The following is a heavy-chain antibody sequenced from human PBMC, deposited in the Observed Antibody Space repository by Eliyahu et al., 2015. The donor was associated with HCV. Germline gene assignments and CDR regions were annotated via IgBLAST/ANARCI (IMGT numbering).Heavy chain of an antibody. J-gene: IGHJ5*02. CDR1: GGSITTYC. D-gene: IGHD6-19*01. V-gene: IGHV4-59*01. CDR2: FHXSGST. Sequence: QVQLQESGPGLVKPSETLSVTCTVSGGSITTYCWSWIRQPPGRGXXWIGDFHXSGSTNSNPSLKXRXTISVXTSKNQFXLNLTSVTAADTAVYYCASGGGGIAVAGTGGWFDPWGQGTLVTVSS. CDR3: ASGGGGIAVAGTGGWFDP.